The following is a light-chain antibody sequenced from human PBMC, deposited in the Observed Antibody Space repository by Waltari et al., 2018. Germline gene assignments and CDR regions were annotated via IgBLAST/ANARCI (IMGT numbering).Light chain of an antibody. CDR3: SAYAGNDLVI. CDR2: EVS. J-gene: IGLJ2*01. CDR1: SRDGGSLNS. V-gene: IGLV2-14*01. Sequence: QSALTQPASVSGSPGPSITISCPGTSRDGGSLNSFSWYQQQPSKAPKLMIYEVSNRPSGLSDRFSGSKSGNTASLTISELQAEDEADYYCSAYAGNDLVIFGGGTKLTVL.